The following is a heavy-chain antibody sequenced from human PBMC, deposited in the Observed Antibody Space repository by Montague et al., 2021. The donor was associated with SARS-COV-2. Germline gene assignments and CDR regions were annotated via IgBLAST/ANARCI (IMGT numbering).Heavy chain of an antibody. CDR1: GGSISSGSYY. Sequence: TLSLTCTVSGGSISSGSYYWSWIRQPAGKGLEWIGRIDTSGSTNYNRCVESRVTISVDTSKNQFSLKVRSVTAADTAVYYCANENWEGMGTNWFDPWGQGTLVTVSS. CDR2: IDTSGST. V-gene: IGHV4-61*02. J-gene: IGHJ5*02. D-gene: IGHD1-26*01. CDR3: ANENWEGMGTNWFDP.